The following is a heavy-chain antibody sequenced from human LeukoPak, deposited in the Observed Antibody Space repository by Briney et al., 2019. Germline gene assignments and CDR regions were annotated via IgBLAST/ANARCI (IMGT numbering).Heavy chain of an antibody. V-gene: IGHV1-2*02. J-gene: IGHJ4*02. CDR3: AIASHPAKRLLELIFLDY. Sequence: ASVKVSCKASGYTFTGYYIHWVRQAPGQGLEWMGWINPNSGGTNYAQKFQGRVTMTRATSISTAYMELSRLRSDYTAVYYCAIASHPAKRLLELIFLDYWGQGTLVTVSS. CDR1: GYTFTGYY. CDR2: INPNSGGT. D-gene: IGHD3-16*01.